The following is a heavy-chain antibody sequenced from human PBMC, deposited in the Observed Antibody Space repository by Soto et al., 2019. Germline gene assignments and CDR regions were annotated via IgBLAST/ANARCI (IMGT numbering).Heavy chain of an antibody. J-gene: IGHJ4*02. V-gene: IGHV4-61*08. D-gene: IGHD2-2*02. Sequence: QLQESGPGLVRPSETLSLICTVSGASVTSAGHYWSWMRQPPGTGLEWIVYVSSTGSTLYNSALKSRVTMSLDMPKNQFSLRLDSVTAADTAVYYCARDCSNTNCYMLDYWGQGTLVTDSS. CDR2: VSSTGST. CDR1: GASVTSAGHY. CDR3: ARDCSNTNCYMLDY.